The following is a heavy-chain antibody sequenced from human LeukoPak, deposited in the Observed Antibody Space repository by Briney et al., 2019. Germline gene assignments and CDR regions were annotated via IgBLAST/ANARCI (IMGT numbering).Heavy chain of an antibody. CDR3: ARDHSGYSGYGVMDV. CDR1: GVTFSSYS. Sequence: TGGSLRLSCAASGVTFSSYSLNWVRQAPGKGLEWVPSISSSSSYIYYADSVKGRFTISRDNAKNSLYLQMNSLRAEDAAVYYCARDHSGYSGYGVMDVWGKGTTVTVSS. J-gene: IGHJ6*04. CDR2: ISSSSSYI. V-gene: IGHV3-21*01. D-gene: IGHD5-12*01.